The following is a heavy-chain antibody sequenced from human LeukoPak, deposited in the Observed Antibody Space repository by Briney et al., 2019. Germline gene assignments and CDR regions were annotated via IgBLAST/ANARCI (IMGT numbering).Heavy chain of an antibody. Sequence: GGSLRLSCAASGFTFSNYNMHWVRQAPGKGLEWVSSISSSSSYIYYADSVKGRFTISRDNAKNSLYLQMTSLRAEDTAVCYCARTGITVAPPFDYWGQGTLVTVSS. CDR3: ARTGITVAPPFDY. J-gene: IGHJ4*02. CDR1: GFTFSNYN. V-gene: IGHV3-21*01. CDR2: ISSSSSYI. D-gene: IGHD4-23*01.